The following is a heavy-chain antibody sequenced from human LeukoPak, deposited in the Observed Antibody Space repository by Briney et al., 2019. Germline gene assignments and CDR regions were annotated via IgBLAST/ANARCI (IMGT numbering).Heavy chain of an antibody. Sequence: GGSLRLSCTVSGFTFSNVWMSWVRQAPGKGLEWVGRIKSNIDGGTTDYTAPVKGRFTISTDDSKNTLYLQMNSLKTEDTAVYYCAREPEITPLWAFDMWGQGTMVTVSS. CDR2: IKSNIDGGTT. J-gene: IGHJ3*02. CDR3: AREPEITPLWAFDM. D-gene: IGHD3-16*01. V-gene: IGHV3-15*01. CDR1: GFTFSNVW.